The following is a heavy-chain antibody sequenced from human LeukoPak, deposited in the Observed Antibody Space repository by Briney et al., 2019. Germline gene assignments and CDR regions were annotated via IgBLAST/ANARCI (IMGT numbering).Heavy chain of an antibody. D-gene: IGHD4-17*01. J-gene: IGHJ3*02. CDR3: ASPRRDYGDYLDAFEI. CDR1: RYTFTSYG. V-gene: IGHV1-18*01. CDR2: ISAYNGNT. Sequence: ASVKVSCKASRYTFTSYGISWVRQAPGQGLEWMGWISAYNGNTNYAQKLQGRVTMTTDTSTSTAYMELRSPRCDDTAVYYCASPRRDYGDYLDAFEIWGQGTMVTVSS.